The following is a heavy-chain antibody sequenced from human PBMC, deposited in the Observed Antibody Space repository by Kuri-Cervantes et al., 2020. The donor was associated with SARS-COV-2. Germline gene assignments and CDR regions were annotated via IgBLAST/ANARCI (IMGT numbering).Heavy chain of an antibody. D-gene: IGHD2-2*01. V-gene: IGHV1-8*03. CDR3: ARGVDCTSITCDAAWGYYYYYMDV. Sequence: ASVKVSCKASGYTFTTYDTNWVRQAAGQGLEWMGWMNPDTGNTDYAPNFQGRVTISRDTSTSTAYMELSNLRSEDTAVYYCARGVDCTSITCDAAWGYYYYYMDVWGKGTTVTVSS. CDR1: GYTFTTYD. J-gene: IGHJ6*03. CDR2: MNPDTGNT.